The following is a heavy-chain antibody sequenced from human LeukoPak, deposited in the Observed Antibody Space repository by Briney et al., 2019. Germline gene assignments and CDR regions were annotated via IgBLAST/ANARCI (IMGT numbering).Heavy chain of an antibody. D-gene: IGHD3-3*01. CDR1: GGSISSGSYY. J-gene: IGHJ6*03. Sequence: PSETLSLTCTVSGGSISSGSYYRSWIRQPAGKGLEWIGRIYTSGSTNYNPSLKSRVTISVDTSKNQFSLKLSSVTAADTAVYYCARAPILRFLEWFPPPVYMDVWGKGTTVTVSS. CDR3: ARAPILRFLEWFPPPVYMDV. V-gene: IGHV4-61*02. CDR2: IYTSGST.